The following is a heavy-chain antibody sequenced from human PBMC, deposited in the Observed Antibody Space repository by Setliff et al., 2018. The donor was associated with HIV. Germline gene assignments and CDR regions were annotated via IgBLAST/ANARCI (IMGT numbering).Heavy chain of an antibody. CDR2: IYYNGDT. V-gene: IGHV4-59*01. CDR3: AREIYGGNSRPFDY. Sequence: SETLSLTCTVSGGSMTGYFWNWIRQPPGKGLEWIGYIYYNGDTNYNPTLNSRGTISVDTSKNQFSLKLTSVTAADTAVYYCAREIYGGNSRPFDYWGPGTLVTVSS. CDR1: GGSMTGYF. D-gene: IGHD4-17*01. J-gene: IGHJ4*02.